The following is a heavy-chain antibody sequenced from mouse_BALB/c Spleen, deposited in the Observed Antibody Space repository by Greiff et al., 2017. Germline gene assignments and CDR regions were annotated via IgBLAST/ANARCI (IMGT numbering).Heavy chain of an antibody. V-gene: IGHV1S135*01. Sequence: VQLQQSGPELVKPGASVKVSCKASGYSFTDYNMHWVKQSHGKSLEWIGYISCYNGATSYNQKFKGKATFTVDTSSSTAYMQFNSLTSEDSAVYYCAKGGNSRYFDVWGAGTTVTVSS. CDR2: ISCYNGAT. J-gene: IGHJ1*01. D-gene: IGHD2-1*01. CDR1: GYSFTDYN. CDR3: AKGGNSRYFDV.